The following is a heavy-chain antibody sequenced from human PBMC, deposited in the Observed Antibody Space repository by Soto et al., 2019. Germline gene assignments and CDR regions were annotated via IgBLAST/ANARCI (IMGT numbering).Heavy chain of an antibody. V-gene: IGHV5-51*01. Sequence: PGESLKISCEGSGYSFSNYWIGWVRQMPGKGLEWMGTIYPGDSDTRYSPSFRGQVTISVDKSISTAYLQWRSLKASDSGIYYCATVRFPGHCSGNDCYAAYYFAYRGQGSLVTVSS. J-gene: IGHJ4*02. D-gene: IGHD2-15*01. CDR2: IYPGDSDT. CDR1: GYSFSNYW. CDR3: ATVRFPGHCSGNDCYAAYYFAY.